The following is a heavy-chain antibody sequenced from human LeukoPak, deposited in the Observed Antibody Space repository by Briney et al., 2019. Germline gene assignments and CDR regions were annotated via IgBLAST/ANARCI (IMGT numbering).Heavy chain of an antibody. V-gene: IGHV3-7*01. CDR2: IRGDGGEE. Sequence: GGSLRLSCTASGFSFRNYWMSWVRQAPGKGLEWVANIRGDGGEEFYVDSVKGRFTISRDNAKNSLYLQMNSLRAEDTAVYYCARVIVGATAAFDIWGQGTVVTVSS. J-gene: IGHJ3*02. CDR3: ARVIVGATAAFDI. D-gene: IGHD1-26*01. CDR1: GFSFRNYW.